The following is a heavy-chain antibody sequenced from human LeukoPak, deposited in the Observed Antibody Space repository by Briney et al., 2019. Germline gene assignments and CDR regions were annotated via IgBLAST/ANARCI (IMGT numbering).Heavy chain of an antibody. V-gene: IGHV3-7*01. Sequence: GGSLRLSCTASGFTFSSYWMTWVRQAPGKGLEWLANIKQDGSEKKYVDSVRGRFTISRDNARNSLYLQMSGLRAEDTAVYYCARDFFSNDYDQWGQGTLVTVSS. J-gene: IGHJ5*02. CDR1: GFTFSSYW. CDR2: IKQDGSEK. CDR3: ARDFFSNDYDQ. D-gene: IGHD2-8*01.